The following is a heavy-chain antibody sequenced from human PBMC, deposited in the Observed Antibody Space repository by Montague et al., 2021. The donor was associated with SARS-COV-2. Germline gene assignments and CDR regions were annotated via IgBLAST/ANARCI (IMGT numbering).Heavy chain of an antibody. Sequence: SETLSLTCTVSGEYVSAFYWYWLRQSPGTGLELIGRIYHSGSSNFNPSLKRRLSMSIDTSKNQFSLTLRSVTAADTAIYFCARDPRRGTGYLDSWGQGILVAVSS. CDR2: IYHSGSS. D-gene: IGHD6-25*01. CDR3: ARDPRRGTGYLDS. CDR1: GEYVSAFY. V-gene: IGHV4-59*02. J-gene: IGHJ5*01.